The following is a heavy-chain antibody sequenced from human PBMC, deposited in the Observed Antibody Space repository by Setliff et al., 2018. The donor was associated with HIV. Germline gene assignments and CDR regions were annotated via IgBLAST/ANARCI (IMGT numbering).Heavy chain of an antibody. CDR1: GYSFTTHD. J-gene: IGHJ3*02. D-gene: IGHD2-21*01. CDR2: MNPDSGNT. Sequence: GASVKVSCKASGYSFTTHDINWVRQSPGQGLEWMGWMNPDSGNTFYAQKFKGRVTMTGDTSTNTAYMELSSLTSDDTAVYFCARGSMSMVMFILVSAFDIWGQGTLVTVSS. V-gene: IGHV1-8*02. CDR3: ARGSMSMVMFILVSAFDI.